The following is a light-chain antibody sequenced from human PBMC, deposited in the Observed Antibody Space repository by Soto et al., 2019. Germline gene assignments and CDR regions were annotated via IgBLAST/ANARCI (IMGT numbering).Light chain of an antibody. CDR3: QQRDSRPLI. CDR1: ESVGSD. J-gene: IGKJ4*01. Sequence: ENVLTQSPATLSLSPGEGATLSCRASESVGSDLAWYQQKPGQPPRLLIYDVSGRATGVPARFSGSGSGTDFTLPISSLEPEDFAVYYCQQRDSRPLIFGGGTKVEIK. V-gene: IGKV3-11*01. CDR2: DVS.